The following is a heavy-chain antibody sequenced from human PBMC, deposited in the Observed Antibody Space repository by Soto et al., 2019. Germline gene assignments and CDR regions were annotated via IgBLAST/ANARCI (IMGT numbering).Heavy chain of an antibody. Sequence: QVQLVQSGAEVKKPGASVKVSCKASGYAFTTYDINWVRQATGQGPEWMGWMNPNSGHTVYAQKFQGRVTVTRDTSINTAYMELSTLRSEDTAVYYCARGSMSFGGYGIDVWGQGTTVTVSS. CDR3: ARGSMSFGGYGIDV. CDR1: GYAFTTYD. CDR2: MNPNSGHT. D-gene: IGHD3-16*01. J-gene: IGHJ6*02. V-gene: IGHV1-8*01.